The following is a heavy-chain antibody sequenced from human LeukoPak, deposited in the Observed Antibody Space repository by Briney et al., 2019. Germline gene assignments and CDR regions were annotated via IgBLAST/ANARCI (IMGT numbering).Heavy chain of an antibody. CDR3: AKAGTTGIHHWFDP. CDR1: GYSISSGYY. CDR2: IYHSGST. V-gene: IGHV4-38-2*01. J-gene: IGHJ5*02. D-gene: IGHD1-1*01. Sequence: SETLSLPCAVSGYSISSGYYWGWIRQPPGKGLEWIGSIYHSGSTYYNPSLKSRVTILVDTSKNQFSLKLSSVTAADTAVYYCAKAGTTGIHHWFDPWGEGNLVTVSS.